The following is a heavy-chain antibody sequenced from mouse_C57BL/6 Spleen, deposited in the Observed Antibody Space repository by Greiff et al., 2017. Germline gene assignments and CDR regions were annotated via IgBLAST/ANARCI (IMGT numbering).Heavy chain of an antibody. CDR1: GYTFTSYG. CDR3: AREGYYINYFDY. J-gene: IGHJ2*01. CDR2: IYPRSGNT. Sequence: QVQLKQSGAELARPGASVKLSCKASGYTFTSYGISWVKQRTGQGLEWIGEIYPRSGNTYYNEKFKGKATLTADKSSSTAYMELRSLTSKDSAVYFCAREGYYINYFDYWGQGTTLTVSS. D-gene: IGHD2-3*01. V-gene: IGHV1-81*01.